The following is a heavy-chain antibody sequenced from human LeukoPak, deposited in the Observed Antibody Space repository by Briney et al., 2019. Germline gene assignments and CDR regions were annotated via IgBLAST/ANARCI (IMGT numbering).Heavy chain of an antibody. D-gene: IGHD2-21*01. CDR3: ARDPVASPLVAFDI. V-gene: IGHV3-7*01. CDR1: GGSFSGYY. CDR2: IKQDGSEK. Sequence: ETLSLTCAVYGGSFSGYYWSWIRQPPGKGLEWVANIKQDGSEKNYVDSVKGRFTISRDNAKNSLWLQMNSLKAEDTAMYYCARDPVASPLVAFDIWGQGTRVTVSS. J-gene: IGHJ3*02.